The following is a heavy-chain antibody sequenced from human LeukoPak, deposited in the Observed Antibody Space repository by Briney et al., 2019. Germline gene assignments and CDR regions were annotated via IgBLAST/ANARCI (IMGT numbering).Heavy chain of an antibody. CDR1: GFTFSSYA. J-gene: IGHJ4*02. CDR3: ARDVILVGATPEEGLLDY. CDR2: ISYDGSNK. V-gene: IGHV3-30-3*01. Sequence: GGSLRLSCAASGFTFSSYAMHWVRQAPGKGLEWVAVISYDGSNKYYADSVKGRFTISRDNSKNTLYLQMNSLRAEDTAVYYCARDVILVGATPEEGLLDYWGQGTLVTVSS. D-gene: IGHD1-26*01.